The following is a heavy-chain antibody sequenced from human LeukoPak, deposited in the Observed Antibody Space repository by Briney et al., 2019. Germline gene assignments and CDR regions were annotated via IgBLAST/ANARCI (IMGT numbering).Heavy chain of an antibody. CDR3: ARGGFDY. Sequence: GGSLRLSCIGSGLTFNPYWMSWVRQAPGKGLEWVANIKQDGSEKYYVDSVKGRFTISRDNAKNSLYLQMNSLRAEDTAVYYCARGGFDYWGQGTLVTVSS. D-gene: IGHD3-16*01. V-gene: IGHV3-7*01. J-gene: IGHJ4*02. CDR1: GLTFNPYW. CDR2: IKQDGSEK.